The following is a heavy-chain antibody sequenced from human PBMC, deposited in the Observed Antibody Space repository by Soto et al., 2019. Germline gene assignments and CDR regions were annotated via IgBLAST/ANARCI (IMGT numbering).Heavy chain of an antibody. J-gene: IGHJ6*02. D-gene: IGHD3-10*01. CDR1: GYTFTGYY. Sequence: ASVKVSCKASGYTFTGYYMHWVRQAPGHGLEWMGWINPNSGGTNYAQKFQGRVTMTRDTSISTAYMELSRLRSDDTAVYYCARGGLYGSGSYYYYYGMDVWGQGTTVTVSS. V-gene: IGHV1-2*02. CDR3: ARGGLYGSGSYYYYYGMDV. CDR2: INPNSGGT.